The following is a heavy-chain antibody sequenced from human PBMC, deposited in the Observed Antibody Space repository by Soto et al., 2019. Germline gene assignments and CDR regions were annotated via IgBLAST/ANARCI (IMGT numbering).Heavy chain of an antibody. CDR1: GFTFSNYG. Sequence: QVQLVESGGGVVQPGRSLRLSCAASGFTFSNYGMHWVRQAPGKGLEWVAFILYDGSDKYFADSVKGRFTISRDNSKNTLDLQMNSLRAEDTAVYYCAKDRIVMIRGVMNYYGMDVWGQGTTVPVSS. J-gene: IGHJ6*02. CDR3: AKDRIVMIRGVMNYYGMDV. V-gene: IGHV3-30*18. CDR2: ILYDGSDK. D-gene: IGHD3-10*01.